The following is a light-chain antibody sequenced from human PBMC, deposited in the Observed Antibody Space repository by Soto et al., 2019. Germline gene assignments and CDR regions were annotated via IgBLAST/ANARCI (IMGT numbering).Light chain of an antibody. Sequence: AIRMTQSPSSFSASTGDRVTITCRASQGTSSYLAWYQQKPGKAPKLLIYAASTLQSGVPSRFSGSGSGTDFTLTISCLQSEDFATYYCQQYYSYPLTFGQGTKVDIK. V-gene: IGKV1-8*01. CDR2: AAS. J-gene: IGKJ1*01. CDR1: QGTSSY. CDR3: QQYYSYPLT.